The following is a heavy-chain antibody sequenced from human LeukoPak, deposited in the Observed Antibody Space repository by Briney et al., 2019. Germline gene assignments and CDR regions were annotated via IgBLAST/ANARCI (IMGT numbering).Heavy chain of an antibody. Sequence: GGSLRLSCAASGFTFKSYGMNWVRQAPGKGLEWVAFIWYDGSDKYYTDSVKGRFTISRDYSKNTLYLEMNSLRAEDTAVYFCAKETAVGVDTVGFDYWGQGTLVTVYS. V-gene: IGHV3-30*02. CDR1: GFTFKSYG. D-gene: IGHD5-18*01. CDR3: AKETAVGVDTVGFDY. J-gene: IGHJ4*02. CDR2: IWYDGSDK.